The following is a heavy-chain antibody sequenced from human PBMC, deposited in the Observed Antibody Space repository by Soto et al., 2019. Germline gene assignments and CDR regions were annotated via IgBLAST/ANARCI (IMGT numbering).Heavy chain of an antibody. CDR2: IYYSGST. CDR1: GGSISSGDYY. Sequence: SETLSLTCTVSGGSISSGDYYWSWIRQPPGKGLEWIGYIYYSGSTYYNPSLKSRVTISVDTSKNQFSLKLSSVTAADTAVYYCARAVVVPAATDYYYYGMDVWGHGTTVTVSS. CDR3: ARAVVVPAATDYYYYGMDV. J-gene: IGHJ6*02. D-gene: IGHD2-2*01. V-gene: IGHV4-30-4*01.